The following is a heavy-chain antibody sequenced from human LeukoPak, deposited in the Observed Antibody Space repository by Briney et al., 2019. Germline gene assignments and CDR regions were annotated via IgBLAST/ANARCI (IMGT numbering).Heavy chain of an antibody. D-gene: IGHD3-22*01. J-gene: IGHJ3*02. CDR2: IRSKANSYAT. CDR1: GFTFSGSA. CDR3: TTEDHIFRRSSGYSVGAFDI. V-gene: IGHV3-73*01. Sequence: GGSLELSCAASGFTFSGSAMHWVRQASGKGLEWVGRIRSKANSYATAYAASVKGRFTISRDDSKNTAYLQMNSLKTEDTAVYYCTTEDHIFRRSSGYSVGAFDIWGQGTMVTVSS.